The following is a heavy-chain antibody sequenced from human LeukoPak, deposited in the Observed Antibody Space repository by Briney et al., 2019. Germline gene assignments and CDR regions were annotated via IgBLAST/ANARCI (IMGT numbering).Heavy chain of an antibody. V-gene: IGHV3-15*01. CDR3: TTVATGYVRY. CDR1: GFTFNTYG. J-gene: IGHJ4*02. D-gene: IGHD3-10*02. Sequence: GGSLGLSCAASGFTFNTYGMNWVRQAPGKGLEWVGRIKSKTDGGTTDYAAPVKGRFTISRDDSKNTLYLQMNSLKTEDTAVYYCTTVATGYVRYWGQGTLVTVSS. CDR2: IKSKTDGGTT.